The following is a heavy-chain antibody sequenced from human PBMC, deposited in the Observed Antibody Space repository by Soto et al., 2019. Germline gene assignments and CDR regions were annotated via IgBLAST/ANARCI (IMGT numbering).Heavy chain of an antibody. V-gene: IGHV4-39*01. CDR1: GGSSSSTNHY. CDR3: ARHGYYYDSTGYYYFV. J-gene: IGHJ4*02. CDR2: IYYSGMT. Sequence: LSLTCTVSGGSSSSTNHYWGWIRQPPGKGLEWIGDIYYSGMTRYNPSLKSRVTISVDTSMNQFSLKLTSVTAADTAIYYCARHGYYYDSTGYYYFVWGQGTLVTVSS. D-gene: IGHD3-22*01.